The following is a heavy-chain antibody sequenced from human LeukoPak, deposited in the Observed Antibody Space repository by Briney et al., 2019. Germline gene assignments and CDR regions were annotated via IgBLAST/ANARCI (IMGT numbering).Heavy chain of an antibody. CDR3: ARGGNRFGGFYFDY. CDR2: IYTSGST. D-gene: IGHD3-10*01. Sequence: SETLSLTCTVSGGSISSNYWSWIRQPPGKGLEWIGYIYTSGSTNYNPSLKSRVTISVDTSKNQFALKLTSVTAADTAVYYCARGGNRFGGFYFDYWGQGTLVTVSS. J-gene: IGHJ4*02. V-gene: IGHV4-4*09. CDR1: GGSISSNY.